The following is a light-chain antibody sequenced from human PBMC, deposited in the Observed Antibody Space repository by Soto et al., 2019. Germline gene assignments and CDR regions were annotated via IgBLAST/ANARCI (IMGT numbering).Light chain of an antibody. J-gene: IGKJ2*01. CDR1: QSVTASY. V-gene: IGKV3-20*01. Sequence: EIVLTQSPGTLSLSPGERATLSCRASQSVTASYLAWYQQKPGQAPRLLIYGASTRATGIPDRFSGSGSGTDFTLTISSLEPEDFAVYYCHQYGVSSGTFGQGTNLVIK. CDR3: HQYGVSSGT. CDR2: GAS.